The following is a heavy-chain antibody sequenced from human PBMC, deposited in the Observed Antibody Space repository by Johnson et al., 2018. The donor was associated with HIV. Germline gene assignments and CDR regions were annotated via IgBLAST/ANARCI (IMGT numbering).Heavy chain of an antibody. V-gene: IGHV3-66*02. CDR3: ARDQAGTTDDAFDI. J-gene: IGHJ3*02. Sequence: MLLVESGGGLVQPGGSLRLSCAASGFTVSSNNMSWVRQAPGKGLAWVSVINSGGSTYYADSVKGRFTISRDNSKNMLYLQVNSLRVDDTAVYYCARDQAGTTDDAFDIWGQGTMVTVSS. CDR1: GFTVSSNN. D-gene: IGHD1-7*01. CDR2: INSGGST.